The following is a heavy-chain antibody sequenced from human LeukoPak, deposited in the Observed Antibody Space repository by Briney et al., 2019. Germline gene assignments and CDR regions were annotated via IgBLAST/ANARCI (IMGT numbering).Heavy chain of an antibody. D-gene: IGHD6-6*01. J-gene: IGHJ4*02. CDR1: GFTFGDYA. CDR2: ISGSGGST. Sequence: PGGSLRLSCTASGFTFGDYAMSWVRQAPGKGLEWVSAISGSGGSTYYADSVKGRFTISRDNSKNTLYLQMNSLRAEDTAVYYCASLYSSSSRLDYWGQGTLVTVSS. V-gene: IGHV3-23*01. CDR3: ASLYSSSSRLDY.